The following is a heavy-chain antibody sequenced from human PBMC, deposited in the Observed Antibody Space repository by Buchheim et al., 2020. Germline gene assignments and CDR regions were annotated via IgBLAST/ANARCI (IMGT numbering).Heavy chain of an antibody. CDR3: ARAACSGGSCYSYYFDY. CDR1: GFTFSSYS. V-gene: IGHV3-21*01. D-gene: IGHD2-15*01. J-gene: IGHJ4*02. CDR2: ISSSSSYI. Sequence: EVQLVESGGGLVKPGGSLRLSCAASGFTFSSYSMNWVRQAPGKGLEWASSISSSSSYIYYADSVKGRFTISRDNAKNSLYLQMNSLRAEDTAVYYCARAACSGGSCYSYYFDYWGQGTL.